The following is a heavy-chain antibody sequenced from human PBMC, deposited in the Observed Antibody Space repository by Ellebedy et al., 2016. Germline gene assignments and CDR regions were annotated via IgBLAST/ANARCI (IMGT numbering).Heavy chain of an antibody. D-gene: IGHD2-2*01. Sequence: SETLSLXXAVSGGSISSYYWSWIRQPPGKGLEWIGYIYYSGSTNYNPSLKSRVTISVDTSKNQFSLKLSSVTAADTAVYYCARGKEVPAAGSRVWYFDLWGRGTLVTVSS. CDR1: GGSISSYY. V-gene: IGHV4-59*12. J-gene: IGHJ2*01. CDR2: IYYSGST. CDR3: ARGKEVPAAGSRVWYFDL.